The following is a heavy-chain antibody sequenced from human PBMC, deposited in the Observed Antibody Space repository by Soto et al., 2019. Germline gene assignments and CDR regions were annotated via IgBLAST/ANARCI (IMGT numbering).Heavy chain of an antibody. V-gene: IGHV1-3*01. J-gene: IGHJ6*02. Sequence: QVQLVQSGAEVKKPGASVKVSCKASGYTFTSYAIHWVRQAPGQRLEWMGWINADNGNTKYSQKFQGRVTITRDTPASTAHMEVSSLRSEDTAVYYCARDWGNYYYGMDVWGQGTTVTVSS. CDR3: ARDWGNYYYGMDV. CDR2: INADNGNT. D-gene: IGHD7-27*01. CDR1: GYTFTSYA.